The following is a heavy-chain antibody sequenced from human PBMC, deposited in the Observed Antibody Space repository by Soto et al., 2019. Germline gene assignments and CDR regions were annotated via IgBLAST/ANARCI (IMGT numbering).Heavy chain of an antibody. J-gene: IGHJ5*02. CDR2: INAGNGNT. Sequence: GASVKVSCKASGYTFTSYAMHWVRQAPGQRLEWMGWINAGNGNTKYSQKLQGRVTITRDTSASTAYMELSSLRSEDTAVYYCARTRSPRNQLPPFDPWGQGTLVTVSS. V-gene: IGHV1-3*01. CDR3: ARTRSPRNQLPPFDP. CDR1: GYTFTSYA. D-gene: IGHD2-2*01.